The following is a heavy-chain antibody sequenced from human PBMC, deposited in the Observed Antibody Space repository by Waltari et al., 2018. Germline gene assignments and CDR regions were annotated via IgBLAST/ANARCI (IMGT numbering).Heavy chain of an antibody. D-gene: IGHD3-3*01. CDR2: ISGSGGST. Sequence: EVQLLESGGGLVQPGGSLRLSCAASGFTFSSYAMSWVRQAPGKGLEWVSAISGSGGSTYYADSVKGRFTISRDNSKNTLYLQMNSLRAEDTVVYYCAKTRGGDFWSGYFDAGGYHYWGQGTLVTVSS. CDR1: GFTFSSYA. J-gene: IGHJ4*02. V-gene: IGHV3-23*01. CDR3: AKTRGGDFWSGYFDAGGYHY.